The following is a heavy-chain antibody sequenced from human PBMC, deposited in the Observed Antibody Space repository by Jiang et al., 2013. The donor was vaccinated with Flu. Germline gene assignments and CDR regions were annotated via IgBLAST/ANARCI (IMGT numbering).Heavy chain of an antibody. CDR1: GFSLSTSGVG. CDR3: AHSLAPGGPNWNYVAYFDY. V-gene: IGHV2-5*02. J-gene: IGHJ4*02. CDR2: IYWDDDK. Sequence: KPTQTLTLTCTFSGFSLSTSGVGVGWIRQPPGKALEWLALIYWDDDKRYSPSLKSRLTITKDTSKNQVVLTMTNMDPVDTATYYCAHSLAPGGPNWNYVAYFDYWGQGTLVTVSS. D-gene: IGHD1-7*01.